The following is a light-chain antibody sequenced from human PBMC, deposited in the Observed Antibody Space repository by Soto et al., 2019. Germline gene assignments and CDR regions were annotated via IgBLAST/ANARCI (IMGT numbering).Light chain of an antibody. CDR2: EVS. J-gene: IGLJ1*01. V-gene: IGLV2-14*01. CDR1: SSDVGGYEY. Sequence: QSALTQPASVSGSPGQSITISCTGTSSDVGGYEYVSWYQLHPGKAPKLMIYEVSNRPSGISNRFSASKSGNTASLTISGLQAEDEADYYCFSYTSSAVYVFGTVTKVTVL. CDR3: FSYTSSAVYV.